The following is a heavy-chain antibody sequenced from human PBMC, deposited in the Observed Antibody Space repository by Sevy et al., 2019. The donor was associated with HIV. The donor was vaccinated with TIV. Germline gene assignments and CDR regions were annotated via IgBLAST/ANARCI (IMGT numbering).Heavy chain of an antibody. CDR2: ISSSSSTI. J-gene: IGHJ4*02. D-gene: IGHD3-22*01. Sequence: GGSLRLSCAASGFTFSTYSMNWVRQAPGKGLEWVSYISSSSSTIYYADSVKGRFTISRDNAKNSLYLQKNSLRDEDTAVYYCARDLGYYYERSGYYGPYDYWGQGTLVTVSS. V-gene: IGHV3-48*02. CDR1: GFTFSTYS. CDR3: ARDLGYYYERSGYYGPYDY.